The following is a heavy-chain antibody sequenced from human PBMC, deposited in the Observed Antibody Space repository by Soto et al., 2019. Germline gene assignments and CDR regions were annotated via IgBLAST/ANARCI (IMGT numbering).Heavy chain of an antibody. CDR3: ARDSMREVLTHSYYLGMAV. Sequence: GVLRLSCAASGFSISSFWMTWVRQAPGAGLEWVANIKQDGSEKYYVDSVSGRFTISRDNAKNSLYLEMNSLRAEDTAVYYCARDSMREVLTHSYYLGMAVGGKGTTTTVPS. J-gene: IGHJ6*04. V-gene: IGHV3-7*05. D-gene: IGHD1-26*01. CDR1: GFSISSFW. CDR2: IKQDGSEK.